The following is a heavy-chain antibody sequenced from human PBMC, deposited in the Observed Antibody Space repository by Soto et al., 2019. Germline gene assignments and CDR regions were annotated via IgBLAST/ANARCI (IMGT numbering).Heavy chain of an antibody. Sequence: GGSLRLSCAASGFTFSTYGMHWVRQAPGKGLEWVAVISYDGGNKYYGDSVKGRFTISRDNPKNTLYLQMNSLRPEDTAVYYCAKVAGYCSSNICSRDYYHYYGNSVRGQGSTVTGS. CDR2: ISYDGGNK. V-gene: IGHV3-30*18. J-gene: IGHJ6*02. D-gene: IGHD2-2*01. CDR3: AKVAGYCSSNICSRDYYHYYGNSV. CDR1: GFTFSTYG.